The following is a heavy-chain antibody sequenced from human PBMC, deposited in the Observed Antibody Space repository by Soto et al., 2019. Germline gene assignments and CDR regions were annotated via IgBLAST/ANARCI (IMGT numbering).Heavy chain of an antibody. V-gene: IGHV5-51*01. CDR3: ARPVEYYDSSSPIWLDY. CDR1: GYSFTSYW. J-gene: IGHJ4*02. Sequence: PGESLKISCKGSGYSFTSYWIGWVRQMPGKGLEWMGIIYPGDSDTRYSPSFQGQVTISADKSISTAYLQWSSLKASDTAMYYCARPVEYYDSSSPIWLDYWGQGTLVTVSS. CDR2: IYPGDSDT. D-gene: IGHD3-22*01.